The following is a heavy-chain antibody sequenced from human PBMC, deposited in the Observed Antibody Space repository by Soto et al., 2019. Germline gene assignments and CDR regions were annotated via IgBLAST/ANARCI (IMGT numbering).Heavy chain of an antibody. CDR3: ARGASIEAAGILNYYYYYMDV. CDR2: ISSSSSYI. CDR1: GLPFSSYN. D-gene: IGHD6-13*01. Sequence: VGPRRLSCAVSGLPFSSYNMNWVRQAPGKGLEWVSSISSSSSYIYYADSVKGRFTISRDNAKNSLYLQMNSLRAEDTAVYYCARGASIEAAGILNYYYYYMDVWGKGTTVTVSS. J-gene: IGHJ6*03. V-gene: IGHV3-21*01.